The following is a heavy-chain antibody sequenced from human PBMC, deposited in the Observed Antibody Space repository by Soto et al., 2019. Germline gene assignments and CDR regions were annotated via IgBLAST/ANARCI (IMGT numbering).Heavy chain of an antibody. Sequence: EVQLLESGGGLVQPGGSLRLSCSASGFTFSSYAMSWVRQAPGKGLEWVSAISGSGGSTYYADSVKGLFTISRDNSKNTLYLQMNSLRAEDTAVDYCAKVYGDYGGGFDYWGQGTLVTVSS. CDR2: ISGSGGST. V-gene: IGHV3-23*01. J-gene: IGHJ4*02. CDR1: GFTFSSYA. D-gene: IGHD4-17*01. CDR3: AKVYGDYGGGFDY.